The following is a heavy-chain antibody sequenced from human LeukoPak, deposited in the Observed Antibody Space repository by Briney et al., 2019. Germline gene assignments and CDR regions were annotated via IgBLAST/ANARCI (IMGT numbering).Heavy chain of an antibody. V-gene: IGHV1-2*02. D-gene: IGHD5-18*01. CDR3: AVSGYSYSFDY. CDR1: GYTFTTYY. CDR2: INPNSGGT. Sequence: GASVKVSCKASGYTFTTYYIHWVRLAPGQGPEWMGWINPNSGGTNYPQKFQGRVTVTRDTSISTAYMEVNRLRSDDTAVYYCAVSGYSYSFDYWGQGTLVTVSS. J-gene: IGHJ4*02.